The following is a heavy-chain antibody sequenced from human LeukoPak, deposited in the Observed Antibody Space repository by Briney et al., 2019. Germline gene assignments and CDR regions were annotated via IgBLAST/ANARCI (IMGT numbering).Heavy chain of an antibody. D-gene: IGHD3-22*01. V-gene: IGHV1-18*01. Sequence: GASVKVSCKASGYTFTSYGISWVRQAPGQGLEWMGWISAYNGNTNYAQKLQGRVTMTTDTSTSTAYMELRSLRSDDTAVYYCARDTAGSGSPGKFDPWGQGTLVTVSP. CDR3: ARDTAGSGSPGKFDP. CDR2: ISAYNGNT. CDR1: GYTFTSYG. J-gene: IGHJ5*02.